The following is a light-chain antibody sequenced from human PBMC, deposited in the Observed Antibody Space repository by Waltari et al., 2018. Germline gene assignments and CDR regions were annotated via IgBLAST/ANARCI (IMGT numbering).Light chain of an antibody. CDR2: GAS. CDR1: QSVNSN. Sequence: EIVMTQSPATLSVSPGERATPPCRASQSVNSNLAWYQQKPGQAPRLLIHGASTRATGFPARFSGSGSGTEFTLTISSLQSEDFAVYYCQQYNDWLTFGGGTKVEIK. CDR3: QQYNDWLT. V-gene: IGKV3-15*01. J-gene: IGKJ4*01.